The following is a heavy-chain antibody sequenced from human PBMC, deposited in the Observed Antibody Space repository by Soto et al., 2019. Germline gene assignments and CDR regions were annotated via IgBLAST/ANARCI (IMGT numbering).Heavy chain of an antibody. V-gene: IGHV1-18*01. CDR3: ARDTSRGEYDY. D-gene: IGHD3-10*01. Sequence: QVQLVQSGAEVKKPGASVKVSCKASGYTFTSYGISWVRQAPGQGLEWMGWINVYNGNTNYAQKLQGRVTMTTDTSTSTAYLDLRRLRSDDTAVYFCARDTSRGEYDYWGQGTLVTVSS. J-gene: IGHJ4*02. CDR2: INVYNGNT. CDR1: GYTFTSYG.